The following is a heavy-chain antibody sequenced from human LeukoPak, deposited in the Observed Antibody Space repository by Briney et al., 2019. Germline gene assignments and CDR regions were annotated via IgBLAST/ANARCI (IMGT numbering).Heavy chain of an antibody. J-gene: IGHJ4*02. Sequence: GRSLRLSCAASGFTFSSYGMHWVRQAPRKGLEWVADISYDGSNKYYADSVKGRFTISRDSSKNTLYLQMNSLRAEDTAVYYCAKDRRYYDSSGYPDYWGQGTLVTVSS. CDR3: AKDRRYYDSSGYPDY. CDR2: ISYDGSNK. CDR1: GFTFSSYG. V-gene: IGHV3-30*18. D-gene: IGHD3-22*01.